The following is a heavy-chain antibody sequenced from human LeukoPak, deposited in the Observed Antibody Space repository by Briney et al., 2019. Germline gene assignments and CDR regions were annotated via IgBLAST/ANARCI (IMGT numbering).Heavy chain of an antibody. CDR1: GYTFPGYY. Sequence: ASVKVSCMASGYTFPGYYMHWVRQAPGQELDGMGWVNPNSGGTNYAQKFQGRVTITRDTSISTAHRELGRLTSEDTAVYYCARDRPGYSSGWYSDYWGQGTLVTVSS. J-gene: IGHJ4*02. D-gene: IGHD6-19*01. V-gene: IGHV1-2*02. CDR2: VNPNSGGT. CDR3: ARDRPGYSSGWYSDY.